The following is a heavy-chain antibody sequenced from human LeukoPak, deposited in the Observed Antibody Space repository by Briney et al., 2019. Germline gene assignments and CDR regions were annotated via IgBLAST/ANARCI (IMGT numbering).Heavy chain of an antibody. V-gene: IGHV1-8*01. J-gene: IGHJ4*02. Sequence: GASVKVSCKASGYTFTSYDISWVRPATGQGFEWMGWMSSNSDNTGYAQKFQGRVTMTRSTSMSTAYMELSNRRSEDTAVYYCARGPPNCGFDYWGQGPLVTVSS. CDR2: MSSNSDNT. D-gene: IGHD7-27*01. CDR3: ARGPPNCGFDY. CDR1: GYTFTSYD.